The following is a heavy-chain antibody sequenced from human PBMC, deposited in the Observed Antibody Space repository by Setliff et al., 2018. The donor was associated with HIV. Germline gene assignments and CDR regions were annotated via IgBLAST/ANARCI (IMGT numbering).Heavy chain of an antibody. Sequence: ASVKVSCKASGYIFTSFGISWVRQAPGQGLEWMGWINGNNGNTNYAQKFQGRVTVTTDTSTSTAYMELSSLRSEDTAVYYCARGGKITMVRGVMFYMDVWGKGTTVTV. D-gene: IGHD3-10*01. J-gene: IGHJ6*03. CDR3: ARGGKITMVRGVMFYMDV. V-gene: IGHV1-18*01. CDR1: GYIFTSFG. CDR2: INGNNGNT.